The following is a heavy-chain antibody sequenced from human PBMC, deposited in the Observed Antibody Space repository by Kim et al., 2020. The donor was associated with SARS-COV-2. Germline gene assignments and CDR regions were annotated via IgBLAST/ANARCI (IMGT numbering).Heavy chain of an antibody. V-gene: IGHV3-23*01. D-gene: IGHD2-2*01. CDR2: IFGSGHGT. Sequence: GGSLRLSCAASRFTFSSSAMTWVRQAPGKGLEWVSSIFGSGHGTYYTDSVMGRFIVSRDNSKNTLYLQMDNLRADDTAVYYCAKNVHITSVTFLWYFDRWGRGTAVIVSS. CDR3: AKNVHITSVTFLWYFDR. CDR1: RFTFSSSA. J-gene: IGHJ2*01.